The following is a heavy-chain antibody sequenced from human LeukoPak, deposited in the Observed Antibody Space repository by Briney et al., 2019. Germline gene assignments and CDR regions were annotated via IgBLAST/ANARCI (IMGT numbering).Heavy chain of an antibody. CDR2: TNTAGNTL. CDR1: GFPFRDYF. Sequence: GGSLRLSCAASGFPFRDYFMSWIRQAPGKGLEWLAYTNTAGNTLYYADSVKGRFTISRDNAKKSLYLQMNTLRAEDTAVYYCARATYDSSAVDAFDIWGQGTMVTVS. CDR3: ARATYDSSAVDAFDI. D-gene: IGHD3-22*01. V-gene: IGHV3-11*01. J-gene: IGHJ3*02.